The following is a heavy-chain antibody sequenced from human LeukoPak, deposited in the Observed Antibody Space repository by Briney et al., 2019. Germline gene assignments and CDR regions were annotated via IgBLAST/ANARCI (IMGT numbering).Heavy chain of an antibody. CDR2: ISVSGGST. CDR1: GFTFSIYA. J-gene: IGHJ4*02. D-gene: IGHD3-10*01. CDR3: AKGSPQITMVRGVISTPFDY. V-gene: IGHV3-23*01. Sequence: GGSLGLSCAASGFTFSIYAMSCVRESPGEGLEWVSAISVSGGSTYYADSVKGRFTISRDNSKNTLYLQMNRLRAEDTAVYYCAKGSPQITMVRGVISTPFDYWGQGTLVTVSS.